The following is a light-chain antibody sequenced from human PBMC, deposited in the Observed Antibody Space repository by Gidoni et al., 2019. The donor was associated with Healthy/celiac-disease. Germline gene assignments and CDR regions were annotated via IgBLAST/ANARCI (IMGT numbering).Light chain of an antibody. V-gene: IGLV1-40*01. CDR1: SSNIGAGYD. CDR2: GNS. CDR3: QSYDSSLSAV. J-gene: IGLJ7*01. Sequence: QSVLTQPPSVSGAPGQRVTIYCTGRSSNIGAGYDVHWYQQLPGTAPKLLIYGNSNRPSGVPDRFSGSKSGTSASLAITGLQAEDEADYYCQSYDSSLSAVFGGGTQLTVL.